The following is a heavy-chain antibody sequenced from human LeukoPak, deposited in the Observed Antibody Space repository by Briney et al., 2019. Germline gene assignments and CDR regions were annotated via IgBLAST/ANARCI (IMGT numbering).Heavy chain of an antibody. J-gene: IGHJ6*03. V-gene: IGHV1-69*05. CDR2: IIPIFGTA. CDR1: GGTFSSYA. Sequence: SVKVSCKASGGTFSSYAISWVRQAPGQGLEWMGGIIPIFGTANYAQKFQGRVTITTDESTSTAYMELSSLRSEDTAVYYCARGFPDIVVVPAASGLNYYYYMDAWGKGTTVTVYS. D-gene: IGHD2-2*01. CDR3: ARGFPDIVVVPAASGLNYYYYMDA.